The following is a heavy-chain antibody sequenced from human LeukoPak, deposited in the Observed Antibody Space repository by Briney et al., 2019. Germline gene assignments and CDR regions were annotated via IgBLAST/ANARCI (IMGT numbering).Heavy chain of an antibody. CDR3: ARWYSSGWYSDY. CDR1: GFTFSSYW. J-gene: IGHJ4*02. V-gene: IGHV3-7*01. Sequence: GGSLRLSCAASGFTFSSYWMNWARQAPGKGLEWVASINHNGNVNYYVDSVKGRFTISRDNAKNSLYLQMSNLRAEDTAVYYCARWYSSGWYSDYWGQGTLVTVSS. D-gene: IGHD6-19*01. CDR2: INHNGNVN.